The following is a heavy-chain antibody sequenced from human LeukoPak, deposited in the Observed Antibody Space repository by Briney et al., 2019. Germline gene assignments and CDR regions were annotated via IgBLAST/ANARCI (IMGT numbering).Heavy chain of an antibody. D-gene: IGHD6-13*01. V-gene: IGHV3-7*04. Sequence: GGSLRLSCAASGFTFSSYWMSWVRQAPGKGLEWVANIKQDGSEKYYVDSVKGRFTISRDNAKNPLYLQMNSLRAEDTAVYYCARVTPRVIAAAPYFDYWGQGTLVTVSS. CDR1: GFTFSSYW. CDR3: ARVTPRVIAAAPYFDY. J-gene: IGHJ4*02. CDR2: IKQDGSEK.